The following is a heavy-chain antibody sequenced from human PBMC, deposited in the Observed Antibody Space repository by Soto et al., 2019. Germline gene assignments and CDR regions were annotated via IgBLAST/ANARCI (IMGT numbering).Heavy chain of an antibody. V-gene: IGHV1-18*01. Sequence: QVQLVQSGAEVKKPGASVKVSCKTSGYTFTSYDITWLRQAPGQGLEWMGRIRTYSGNTNYAQKFQGRVTMTTDTSASTGYMELRSLGSDDTAVYYCARVACSTNSCYWFDPWGQGTLVTVSS. CDR3: ARVACSTNSCYWFDP. J-gene: IGHJ5*02. CDR2: IRTYSGNT. D-gene: IGHD2-2*01. CDR1: GYTFTSYD.